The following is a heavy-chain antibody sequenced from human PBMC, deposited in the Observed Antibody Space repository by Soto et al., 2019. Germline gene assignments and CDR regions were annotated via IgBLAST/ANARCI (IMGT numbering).Heavy chain of an antibody. CDR2: IYHSGSS. CDR3: AREPSWSSYFEF. D-gene: IGHD3-3*01. Sequence: SETLSLTCNVSGGSISSDDYYWSWIRQPPGKSLEWIGYIYHSGSSYYNPSLQSRVTISIDTSMNQFSLKLNSVTSADTAVYHCAREPSWSSYFEFWGQGALVTVSS. V-gene: IGHV4-30-4*02. J-gene: IGHJ4*02. CDR1: GGSISSDDYY.